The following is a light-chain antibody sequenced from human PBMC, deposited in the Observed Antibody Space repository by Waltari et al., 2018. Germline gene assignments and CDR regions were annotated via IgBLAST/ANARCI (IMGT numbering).Light chain of an antibody. CDR3: QQYFSTPST. CDR2: WSS. CDR1: QTVLYSSNNKNY. Sequence: DIVMTQSPDSLAVSLGERATINCKSSQTVLYSSNNKNYLAWYQQKPGQPPQTRRYWSSTLIFGDPNRFSGSGSGTDFTLTNNGLQAEDVADYYCQQYFSTPSTFCPGTKVDIK. J-gene: IGKJ3*01. V-gene: IGKV4-1*01.